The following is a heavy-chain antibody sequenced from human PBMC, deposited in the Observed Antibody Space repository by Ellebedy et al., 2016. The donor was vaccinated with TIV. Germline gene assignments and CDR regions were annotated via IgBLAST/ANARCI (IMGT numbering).Heavy chain of an antibody. CDR3: ARDTPQWDFDH. CDR1: GFTFGSFG. CDR2: IGDTSETK. J-gene: IGHJ4*02. D-gene: IGHD6-19*01. V-gene: IGHV3-48*02. Sequence: GGSLRLSCAASGFTFGSFGMHWVRQAPGRGLEWVSYIGDTSETKYYADSVMGRFTISRDNAENSLHLQMDRLRDDDTAVYFCARDTPQWDFDHWGQGALDTVSS.